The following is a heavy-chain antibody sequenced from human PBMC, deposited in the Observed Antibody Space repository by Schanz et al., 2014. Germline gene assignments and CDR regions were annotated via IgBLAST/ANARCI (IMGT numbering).Heavy chain of an antibody. CDR1: GGSISSDDQ. CDR3: ARGGRTTYNYYYGMDV. Sequence: QVQLQESGPGLVKPSQTLFVTCTVSGGSISSDDQWTWIRQHPGKGLEWIGYIFYSGNTKYNPSLRRVLLISGDQSKNRFSLKLASATAADTAVYYCARGGRTTYNYYYGMDVWGQGTTVTVSS. D-gene: IGHD1-1*01. J-gene: IGHJ6*02. CDR2: IFYSGNT. V-gene: IGHV4-30-4*08.